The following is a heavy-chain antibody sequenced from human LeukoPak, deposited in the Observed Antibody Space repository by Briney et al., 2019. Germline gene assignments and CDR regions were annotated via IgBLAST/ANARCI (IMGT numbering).Heavy chain of an antibody. V-gene: IGHV3-7*03. CDR1: GFTFSSYW. CDR2: IKQDGSGK. Sequence: PGGSLRLSCAASGFTFSSYWMSWVRQAPGKGLEWVANIKQDGSGKYYVDSVKGRFTISRDNSKNTLYLQMNSLRAEDTAVYYCSSWGIAARPNYFDYWGQGTLVTVSS. J-gene: IGHJ4*02. D-gene: IGHD6-6*01. CDR3: SSWGIAARPNYFDY.